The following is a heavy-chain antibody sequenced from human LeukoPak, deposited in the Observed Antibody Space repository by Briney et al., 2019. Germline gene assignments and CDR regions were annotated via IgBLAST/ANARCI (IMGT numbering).Heavy chain of an antibody. CDR2: INPNSGGT. D-gene: IGHD3-22*01. CDR3: ARDGGYYYDSSGYPESGDAFDI. V-gene: IGHV1-2*02. Sequence: ASVKVSCTASGYTFTGYYMHWVRQAPGQGLEWMGWINPNSGGTNYAQKFQGRVTMTRDTSISTAYMELSRLRSDDTAVYYCARDGGYYYDSSGYPESGDAFDIWGQGTMVTVSS. J-gene: IGHJ3*02. CDR1: GYTFTGYY.